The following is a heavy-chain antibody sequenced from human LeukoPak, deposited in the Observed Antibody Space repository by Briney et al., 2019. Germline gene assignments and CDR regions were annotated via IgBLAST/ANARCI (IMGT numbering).Heavy chain of an antibody. CDR1: GFTVSSHY. V-gene: IGHV3-53*01. CDR2: IYSGGST. CDR3: ARDTPLLPYAVPID. J-gene: IGHJ4*02. D-gene: IGHD2-2*01. Sequence: AGGSLRLSCAASGFTVSSHYMSWVRQAPGKGLEWVSIIYSGGSTYYADSVKGRFTISRDNSKNTLYLQMNSLRAEDTAVYYCARDTPLLPYAVPIDWGQGTLVTVSS.